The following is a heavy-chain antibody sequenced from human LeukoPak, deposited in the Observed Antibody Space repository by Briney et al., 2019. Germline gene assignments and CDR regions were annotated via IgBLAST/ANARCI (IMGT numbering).Heavy chain of an antibody. Sequence: GASVKVSCKASGYTFTSYDINWVRQATGQGLEWMGWMNPNSGNTGYAQKFQGRVTMTRNTSISTAYMELSSLRSEDTAVYYCARKIVGATGSPFDYWGQGTLVTVSS. CDR2: MNPNSGNT. J-gene: IGHJ4*02. D-gene: IGHD1-26*01. CDR3: ARKIVGATGSPFDY. CDR1: GYTFTSYD. V-gene: IGHV1-8*01.